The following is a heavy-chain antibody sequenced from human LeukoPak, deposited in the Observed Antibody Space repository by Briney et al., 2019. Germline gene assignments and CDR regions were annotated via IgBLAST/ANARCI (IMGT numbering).Heavy chain of an antibody. CDR3: VKDIEAVAGTWWFDP. D-gene: IGHD6-19*01. CDR2: ISSNGVST. J-gene: IGHJ5*02. V-gene: IGHV3-64D*06. CDR1: GFTFSRYA. Sequence: PGGSLRLSCSASGFTFSRYAMHWVRQAPGEGLEYVSAISSNGVSTYYADTVKGRFTISRDNSKNTLYLQMSSLRAEDTAVYYCVKDIEAVAGTWWFDPWGQGTLVTVSS.